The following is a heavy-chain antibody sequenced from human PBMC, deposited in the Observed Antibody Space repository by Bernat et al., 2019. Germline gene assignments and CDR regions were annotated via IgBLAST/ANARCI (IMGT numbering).Heavy chain of an antibody. CDR2: IWYDGSNK. Sequence: QVQLVESGGGVVQPGRSLRLSCAASGFTFSSYGMHWVRQAPGKGLEWVAGIWYDGSNKYYAASVKGRFTISRDNSKNTLHLQMNSLRAGDTAVYYCARDSISQAADLDCWGQGTLVTVSS. V-gene: IGHV3-33*01. D-gene: IGHD6-13*01. CDR1: GFTFSSYG. CDR3: ARDSISQAADLDC. J-gene: IGHJ4*02.